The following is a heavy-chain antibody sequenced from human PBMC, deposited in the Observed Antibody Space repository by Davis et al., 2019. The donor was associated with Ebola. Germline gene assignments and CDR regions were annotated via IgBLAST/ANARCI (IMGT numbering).Heavy chain of an antibody. D-gene: IGHD6-6*01. V-gene: IGHV3-7*03. Sequence: PGGSLRLSCAASGFTFSSYWMSWVRQAPGKGLEWVANIKQDGSEKYYVDSVKGRFTISRDNAKNSLYLQMNRLRAEDTAVYYCVRGGRIAARRNFDYWGQGTLVTVSS. CDR2: IKQDGSEK. J-gene: IGHJ4*02. CDR3: VRGGRIAARRNFDY. CDR1: GFTFSSYW.